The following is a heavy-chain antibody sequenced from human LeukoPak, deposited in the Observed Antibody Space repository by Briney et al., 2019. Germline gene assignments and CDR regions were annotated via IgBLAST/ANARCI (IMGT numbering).Heavy chain of an antibody. J-gene: IGHJ3*01. Sequence: AGGSLRLSCAASGFTFSTYAMSWVRQAPGKGLEWVSAISGSGGSTYYADSVKGRFTISRDNSKNTLYLQMNSLRAEDTAVYYCAKGIVGAITDAFDVWGQGTMVTVSS. D-gene: IGHD1-26*01. CDR2: ISGSGGST. CDR3: AKGIVGAITDAFDV. V-gene: IGHV3-23*01. CDR1: GFTFSTYA.